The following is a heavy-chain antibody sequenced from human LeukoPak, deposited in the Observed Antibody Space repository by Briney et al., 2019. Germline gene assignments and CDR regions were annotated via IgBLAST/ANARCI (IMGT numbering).Heavy chain of an antibody. CDR1: GFTVSSNC. V-gene: IGHV3-53*01. CDR3: ARVRHGSLDY. D-gene: IGHD5-24*01. CDR2: IYSGGST. Sequence: GGSLRLSCAASGFTVSSNCMSWVRQAPGKGLEWVSVIYSGGSTYYADSVKGRFTISRDNSKNTLYLQMNSLRAEDTAVYYCARVRHGSLDYWGQGTLVTVSS. J-gene: IGHJ4*02.